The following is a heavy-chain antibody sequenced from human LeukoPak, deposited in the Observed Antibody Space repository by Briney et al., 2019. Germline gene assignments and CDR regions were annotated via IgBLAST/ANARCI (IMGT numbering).Heavy chain of an antibody. D-gene: IGHD2-21*02. CDR3: VKAQVVVTAIGGLDY. J-gene: IGHJ4*02. Sequence: GGSLRLSCGAPGFTFSSYAMSWVRQAPGKGLEWVSAISGSGGSTYYADSVKGRFTIYRDNSKNTVYLQMSSLRPEHSAIYYCVKAQVVVTAIGGLDYWGQGILVTVSS. V-gene: IGHV3-23*01. CDR2: ISGSGGST. CDR1: GFTFSSYA.